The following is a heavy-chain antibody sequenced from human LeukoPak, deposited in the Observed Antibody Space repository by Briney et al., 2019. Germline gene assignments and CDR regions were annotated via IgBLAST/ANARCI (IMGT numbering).Heavy chain of an antibody. D-gene: IGHD1-14*01. CDR1: GFTFSSYG. J-gene: IGHJ3*02. CDR3: AKELKRYKAFDI. V-gene: IGHV3-33*06. CDR2: IWYDGSNK. Sequence: GGSLRLSCAASGFTFSSYGMHWVRQAPGKGLEWVAVIWYDGSNKYYADSVKGRFTIYRDNSKNTLYLQMNSLRAEDTAVYYCAKELKRYKAFDIWGQGPMVTVSS.